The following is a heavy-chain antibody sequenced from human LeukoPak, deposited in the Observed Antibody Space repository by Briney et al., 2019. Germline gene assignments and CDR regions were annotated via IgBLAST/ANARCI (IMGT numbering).Heavy chain of an antibody. CDR2: IRFDGNHK. CDR1: GFNFSSYG. Sequence: GGSLRLSCAASGFNFSSYGMHWVRQAPGKGLEWVAFIRFDGNHKYYADSVEGRFTISRDNSKSTLCLQMNSLRAEDTAVFYCAKAAAPLYSTAFDYWGQGTLVTVSS. V-gene: IGHV3-30*02. D-gene: IGHD6-13*01. CDR3: AKAAAPLYSTAFDY. J-gene: IGHJ4*02.